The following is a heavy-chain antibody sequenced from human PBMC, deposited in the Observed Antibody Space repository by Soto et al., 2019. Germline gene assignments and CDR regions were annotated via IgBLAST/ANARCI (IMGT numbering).Heavy chain of an antibody. CDR1: GGTFSSYT. D-gene: IGHD3-16*02. J-gene: IGHJ4*02. V-gene: IGHV1-69*04. Sequence: SVKVSCKASGGTFSSYTISWVRQSPGQGLEWMGRIIPILGIANYAQKFQGRVTITADKSTSTAYMELSSLRSEDTAVYYCARDIAPYFFAYWSQGTLVTVSS. CDR3: ARDIAPYFFAY. CDR2: IIPILGIA.